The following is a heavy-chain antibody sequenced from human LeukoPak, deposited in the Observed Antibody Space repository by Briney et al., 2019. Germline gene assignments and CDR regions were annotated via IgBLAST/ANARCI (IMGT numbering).Heavy chain of an antibody. V-gene: IGHV3-7*01. D-gene: IGHD3-10*01. CDR2: IRQDESER. CDR1: GFSFSSYW. CDR3: ARLSAYYYGSYFYYYMDV. J-gene: IGHJ6*03. Sequence: GGSLRLSCEGSGFSFSSYWMTWVRQLPGKGPEWVANIRQDESERYFADSVKGRFTISRDNAKKSVYLHMSSLRAEDTALYYCARLSAYYYGSYFYYYMDVWGKGTTAIVSS.